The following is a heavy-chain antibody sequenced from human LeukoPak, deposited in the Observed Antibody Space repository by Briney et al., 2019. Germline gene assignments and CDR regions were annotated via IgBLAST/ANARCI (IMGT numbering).Heavy chain of an antibody. CDR2: IYYSGSP. D-gene: IGHD3-22*01. V-gene: IGHV4-59*01. J-gene: IGHJ4*02. CDR1: GGSISSYY. CDR3: ARVRDNSGYYPFDY. Sequence: SETLSLTCTVSGGSISSYYWSWIRQPPGKGLEWIGYIYYSGSPNYNPSLKSRVTISVDTSKNHFSLKLSSVTAADTAVYYCARVRDNSGYYPFDYWGQGILVTVSS.